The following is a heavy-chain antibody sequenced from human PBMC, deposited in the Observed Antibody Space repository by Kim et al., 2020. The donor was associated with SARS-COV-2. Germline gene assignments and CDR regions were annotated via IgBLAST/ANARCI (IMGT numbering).Heavy chain of an antibody. J-gene: IGHJ4*02. Sequence: GGSLRLSCTASGFTFADDAMGWVRQAPGKGLEWVGFIKSGGITEYAASVNGRFTFLRDDSNSIAYLQMNSLKTEDTAVYYCTRGLYYNSGPFAYDYWGQGTLVTVSS. CDR2: IKSGGIT. CDR3: TRGLYYNSGPFAYDY. D-gene: IGHD3-22*01. V-gene: IGHV3-49*04. CDR1: GFTFADDA.